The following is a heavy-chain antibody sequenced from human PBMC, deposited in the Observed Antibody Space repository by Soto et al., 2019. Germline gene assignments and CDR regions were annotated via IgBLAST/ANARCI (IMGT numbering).Heavy chain of an antibody. CDR3: AREVGSSWYYYYYGMDV. J-gene: IGHJ6*02. Sequence: SETLSLTCAVSGGSISSSNWWSWVRQPPGKGLEWIGEIYHSGSTNYNPSLKSRVTISVDKSKNQFSLKLSSVTAADTAVYYCAREVGSSWYYYYYGMDVWGQGTTVTVSS. CDR2: IYHSGST. D-gene: IGHD6-13*01. V-gene: IGHV4-4*02. CDR1: GGSISSSNW.